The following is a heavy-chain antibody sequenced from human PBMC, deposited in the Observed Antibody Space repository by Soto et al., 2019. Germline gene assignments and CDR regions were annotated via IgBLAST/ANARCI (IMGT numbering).Heavy chain of an antibody. Sequence: ASVKVSCKASGYTFTGYYMHWVRQAPGQGLEWMGWINPYNGDTNYAQKFQGRVTMTRDTSTSTAYMELRSLRSDDTAVYYCARDTYCSSTTCYPNFDYWGQGTLVTVSS. D-gene: IGHD2-2*01. CDR2: INPYNGDT. CDR1: GYTFTGYY. V-gene: IGHV1-2*02. J-gene: IGHJ4*02. CDR3: ARDTYCSSTTCYPNFDY.